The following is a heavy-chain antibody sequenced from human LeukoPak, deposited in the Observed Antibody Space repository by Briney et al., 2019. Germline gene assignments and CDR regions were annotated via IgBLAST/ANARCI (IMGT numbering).Heavy chain of an antibody. CDR1: GFTFSSYS. CDR3: ASPLGKNYDILTGYPDY. J-gene: IGHJ4*02. Sequence: GGSLRLSCAASGFTFSSYSMNWVRQAPGKGLEWVSSISSSSSYIYYADSVEGRFTISRDNAKNSLYLQMNSLRAEDTAVYYCASPLGKNYDILTGYPDYWGQGTLVTVSS. D-gene: IGHD3-9*01. CDR2: ISSSSSYI. V-gene: IGHV3-21*01.